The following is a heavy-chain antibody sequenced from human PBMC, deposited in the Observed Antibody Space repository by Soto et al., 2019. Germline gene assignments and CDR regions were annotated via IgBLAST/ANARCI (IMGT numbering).Heavy chain of an antibody. V-gene: IGHV3-23*01. CDR1: GFTFSSYA. D-gene: IGHD3-9*01. CDR2: ISGSGGST. CDR3: AKDLSDYDILTGTDAFDI. Sequence: EVQLLESGGGLVQPGGSLRLSCAASGFTFSSYAMIWVRQAPGKGLEWVSAISGSGGSTYYADSVKGRFNISRDNSKNTLYQQMNSLRAEDTAVYYCAKDLSDYDILTGTDAFDIWGQGTMVTVSS. J-gene: IGHJ3*02.